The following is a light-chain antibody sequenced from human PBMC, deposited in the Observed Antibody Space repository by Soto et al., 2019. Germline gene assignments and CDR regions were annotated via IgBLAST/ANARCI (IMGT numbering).Light chain of an antibody. V-gene: IGLV2-14*01. CDR3: SSYTTTSLWV. Sequence: QSALTQPASVSGSPGQSITISCTGTSSDVGNYNYVSWYQQYPGKAPKVIIYEVTSRPSGVSNRFSGSKSDNTAYLTISGLQAEDEADYYCSSYTTTSLWVFGGGTKLTVL. CDR2: EVT. CDR1: SSDVGNYNY. J-gene: IGLJ3*02.